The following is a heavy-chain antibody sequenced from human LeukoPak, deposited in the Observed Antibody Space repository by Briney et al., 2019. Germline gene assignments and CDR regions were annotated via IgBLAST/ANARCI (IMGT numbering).Heavy chain of an antibody. V-gene: IGHV1-24*01. CDR1: GYTLTELS. CDR3: ATGGIAVGYSDY. CDR2: FDPEDGET. Sequence: ASVKVSCKVSGYTLTELSMHWVRQAPGKGLEWMGGFDPEDGETIYAQKFQGRVTMTEDTSTDTAYMELSSLRSEDTAVYYCATGGIAVGYSDYWGQGTLVTVSS. J-gene: IGHJ4*02. D-gene: IGHD6-19*01.